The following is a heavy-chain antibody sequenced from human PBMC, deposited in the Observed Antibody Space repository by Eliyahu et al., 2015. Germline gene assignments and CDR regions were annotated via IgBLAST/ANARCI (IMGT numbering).Heavy chain of an antibody. J-gene: IGHJ4*02. CDR1: GFTLSGDA. CDR2: XSGSGGST. V-gene: IGHV3-23*01. CDR3: AKDQGGYCSGGSCIFDY. Sequence: GVVLRGEDQKHQYAAAGFTLSGDAMSWVRQAPGKGLEWVSXXSGSGGSTYYADSVKGRFTISRDNSKNTLYLQMNSLRAEDTAVYYCAKDQGGYCSGGSCIFDYWGQGTLVTVSS. D-gene: IGHD2-15*01.